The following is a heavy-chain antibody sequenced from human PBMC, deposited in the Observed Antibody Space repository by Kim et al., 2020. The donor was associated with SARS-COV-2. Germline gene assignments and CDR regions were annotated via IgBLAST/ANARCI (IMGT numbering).Heavy chain of an antibody. J-gene: IGHJ4*02. V-gene: IGHV3-23*01. D-gene: IGHD2-21*01. CDR2: T. Sequence: TYYADAGEGRFTISRDNSKNSLYLHMNSLRADDTAVYYCAKGFGGDRAYWGQGTLVTVSS. CDR3: AKGFGGDRAY.